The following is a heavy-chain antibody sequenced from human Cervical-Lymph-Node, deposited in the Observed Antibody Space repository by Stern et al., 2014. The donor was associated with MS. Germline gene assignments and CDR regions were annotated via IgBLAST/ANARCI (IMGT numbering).Heavy chain of an antibody. CDR2: IYPADSDT. CDR3: ATSTVTTGWYFDI. D-gene: IGHD4-17*01. V-gene: IGHV5-51*01. J-gene: IGHJ2*01. Sequence: EVQLVESGAEVKKPGESLKISCKGYGYTFSNYWIGWVRQMPGQGLEWMGIIYPADSDTSYSPSFPGQVIISSDSSITTAYLQWSSLKASDTAMYYCATSTVTTGWYFDIWGRGTLVTVSS. CDR1: GYTFSNYW.